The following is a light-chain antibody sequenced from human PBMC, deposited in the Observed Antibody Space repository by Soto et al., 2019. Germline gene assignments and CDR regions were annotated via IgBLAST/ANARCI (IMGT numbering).Light chain of an antibody. J-gene: IGKJ4*01. V-gene: IGKV3-11*01. Sequence: EIVLTQSPATLSLSPGERATLSCRASQSVSPYLAWYQQKPGQAPRLLIYDASNRATGIPARFSGSGSRTDFTLTISSLEPEYFAVYYGQQRSNWPLTFGGGTKVEIK. CDR2: DAS. CDR3: QQRSNWPLT. CDR1: QSVSPY.